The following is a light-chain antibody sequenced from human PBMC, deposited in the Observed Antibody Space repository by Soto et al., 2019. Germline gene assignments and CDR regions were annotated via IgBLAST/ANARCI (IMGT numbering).Light chain of an antibody. V-gene: IGKV3-15*01. CDR2: GAS. Sequence: EIVMTQSPGALSVPPGERVTFSCRASESVGNNLAWYQQRPGQTPSLLIYGASIRAPGVPARFSGSGSGTEFTLTISSLQSEDFAVYYCHQYNNWPRAFGQGTKLDLK. J-gene: IGKJ2*01. CDR1: ESVGNN. CDR3: HQYNNWPRA.